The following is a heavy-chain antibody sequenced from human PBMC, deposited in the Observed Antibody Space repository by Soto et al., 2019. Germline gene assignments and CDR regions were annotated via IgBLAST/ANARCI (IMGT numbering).Heavy chain of an antibody. V-gene: IGHV3-74*01. CDR1: EFTFSDYW. CDR2: IKYDATTT. D-gene: IGHD3-10*01. Sequence: EVQLVESGGGLIQPGGSLRLSCAASEFTFSDYWMHWVRQAPGKGLVWVSRIKYDATTTNYADSVRGRFTISRDNAKNTVYLQMHSLRADETGVYYCARGLKGFYGSDYWGQGTLVTVSS. J-gene: IGHJ4*02. CDR3: ARGLKGFYGSDY.